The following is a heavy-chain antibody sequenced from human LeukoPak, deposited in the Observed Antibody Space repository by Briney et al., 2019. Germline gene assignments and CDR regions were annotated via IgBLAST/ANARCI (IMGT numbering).Heavy chain of an antibody. CDR3: ARDRLAVAGNEGESFDY. CDR1: GYTFTGYY. Sequence: GASVKVSCKASGYTFTGYYMHWVRQAPGQGLEWMGWINPNSGGTNYAQKFQGRVTMTRDTSISTAYMELSRLRSDDTAVYYCARDRLAVAGNEGESFDYWGQGTLVTVSS. J-gene: IGHJ4*02. V-gene: IGHV1-2*02. CDR2: INPNSGGT. D-gene: IGHD6-19*01.